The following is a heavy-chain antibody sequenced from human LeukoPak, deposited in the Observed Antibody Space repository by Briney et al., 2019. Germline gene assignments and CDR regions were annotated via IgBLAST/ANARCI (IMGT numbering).Heavy chain of an antibody. J-gene: IGHJ4*02. CDR2: INHSGST. Sequence: SETLSLTCAVYGGSFSGYYWSWIRQPPGKGLEWIGEINHSGSTNYNPSLKSRVTISVDPSKNQFSLKLSSVTAADTAVYYCARGYLAYYDSSGYVPYYFDYWGQGTLVTVSS. V-gene: IGHV4-34*01. D-gene: IGHD3-22*01. CDR3: ARGYLAYYDSSGYVPYYFDY. CDR1: GGSFSGYY.